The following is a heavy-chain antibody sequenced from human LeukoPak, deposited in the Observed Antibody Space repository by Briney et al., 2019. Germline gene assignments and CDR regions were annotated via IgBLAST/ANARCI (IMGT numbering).Heavy chain of an antibody. V-gene: IGHV1-2*02. CDR3: AREPSVNYYYMDV. Sequence: ASLKVSCKASGYTFTGYYMHWVRQAPGQGLEWMGWINPNSGGTNYAQKFQGRVTMTRDSSISTAYMELSSLRSDDTAVYYCAREPSVNYYYMDVWGKGTTVTVSS. CDR2: INPNSGGT. J-gene: IGHJ6*03. CDR1: GYTFTGYY.